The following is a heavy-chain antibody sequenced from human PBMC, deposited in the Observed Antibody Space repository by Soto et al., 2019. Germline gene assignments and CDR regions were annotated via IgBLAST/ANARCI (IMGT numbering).Heavy chain of an antibody. V-gene: IGHV4-31*03. J-gene: IGHJ4*02. Sequence: SETLSLTCTVSGGSISSGGYYWSWIRQHPGKGLEWIGYIYYSGSTYYNPSLKSRVTISVDTSKNQFSLKLSSVTAADTAVYYCARDGTNMAYCSGGSCSAPAIDYWGQGTLVTSPQ. D-gene: IGHD2-15*01. CDR3: ARDGTNMAYCSGGSCSAPAIDY. CDR2: IYYSGST. CDR1: GGSISSGGYY.